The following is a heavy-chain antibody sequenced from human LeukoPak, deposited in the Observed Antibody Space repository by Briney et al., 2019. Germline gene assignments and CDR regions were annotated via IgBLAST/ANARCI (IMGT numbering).Heavy chain of an antibody. CDR3: ARPYGSGNYINLGLDF. CDR1: GVTLINHS. J-gene: IGHJ4*02. Sequence: ASVKVSCKASGVTLINHSIHWVRQAPGQGLEWVGRTVPVFATTAYAQKFQGRVTITADESTSTVHMELSSLTSEDTAVYYCARPYGSGNYINLGLDFRGQGTLVTVSA. V-gene: IGHV1-69*15. CDR2: TVPVFATT. D-gene: IGHD3-10*01.